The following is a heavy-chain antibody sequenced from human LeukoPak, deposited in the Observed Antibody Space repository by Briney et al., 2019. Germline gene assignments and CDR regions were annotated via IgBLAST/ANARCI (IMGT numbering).Heavy chain of an antibody. CDR2: ISSSSGYI. CDR3: ARDSQQWFSPAFDP. J-gene: IGHJ5*02. D-gene: IGHD6-19*01. V-gene: IGHV3-21*01. Sequence: GGSLRLSCAASGFTFTTYSMNWVRQAPGKGLEWVSSISSSSGYIYYADSVKGRFTISRDNAKNSLYLQMNSLRAEDTAVYYCARDSQQWFSPAFDPWGQGTLVTVSS. CDR1: GFTFTTYS.